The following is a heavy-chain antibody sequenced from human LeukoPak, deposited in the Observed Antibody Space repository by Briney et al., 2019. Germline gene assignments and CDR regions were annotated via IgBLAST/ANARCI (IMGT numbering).Heavy chain of an antibody. D-gene: IGHD4-17*01. Sequence: GGSLRLSCAASGFTFSDYYMSWVRQAPGKGLEWVSAISGSGNSTFYANSVKGRFTISRDISKNTLYLQMNSLRAEDTAVYYCAKAPGTTVTRGFDYWGQGTLVTVSS. CDR1: GFTFSDYY. CDR2: ISGSGNST. V-gene: IGHV3-23*01. J-gene: IGHJ4*02. CDR3: AKAPGTTVTRGFDY.